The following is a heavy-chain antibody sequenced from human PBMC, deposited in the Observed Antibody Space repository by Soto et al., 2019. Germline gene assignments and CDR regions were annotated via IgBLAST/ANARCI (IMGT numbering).Heavy chain of an antibody. V-gene: IGHV3-30-3*01. CDR2: ISYDGSNK. D-gene: IGHD3-3*01. Sequence: GGSLRLSCAASGFTFSSYAMHWVRQAPGKGLEWVAVISYDGSNKYYADSVKGRFTISRDNSKNTLYLQMNSLRAEDTAVYYRARVGKTIFGVVINFSPDHDYWGQGTLVTVSS. CDR1: GFTFSSYA. CDR3: ARVGKTIFGVVINFSPDHDY. J-gene: IGHJ4*02.